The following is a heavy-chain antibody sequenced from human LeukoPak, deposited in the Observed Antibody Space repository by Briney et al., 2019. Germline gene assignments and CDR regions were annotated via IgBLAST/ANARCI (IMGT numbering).Heavy chain of an antibody. V-gene: IGHV3-53*01. Sequence: GGSLRLSCAASGFSVSASYMSWVRQAPGKGLESVSVISNEGATYYADSVKGRFTISRDNSKNTLYLQMNSLRAEDTAVYFCAKDRTYCSGGSCYNGFDYWGQGTLVTVSS. J-gene: IGHJ4*02. CDR2: ISNEGAT. CDR1: GFSVSASY. CDR3: AKDRTYCSGGSCYNGFDY. D-gene: IGHD2-15*01.